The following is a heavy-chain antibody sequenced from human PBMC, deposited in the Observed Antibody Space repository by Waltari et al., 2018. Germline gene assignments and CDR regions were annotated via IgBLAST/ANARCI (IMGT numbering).Heavy chain of an antibody. V-gene: IGHV1-69*01. D-gene: IGHD1-26*01. CDR2: IIPIFGTA. CDR1: GGTFSSYA. J-gene: IGHJ4*02. CDR3: ARVQVGAIRGYYYFDY. Sequence: QVQLVQSGAEVTKPGSSVKASCKASGGTFSSYATSWARRAPGRGLEWMGGIIPIFGTANYAQKFQGRVTITADESTSTAYMELSSLRSEDTAVYYCARVQVGAIRGYYYFDYWGQGTLVTVSS.